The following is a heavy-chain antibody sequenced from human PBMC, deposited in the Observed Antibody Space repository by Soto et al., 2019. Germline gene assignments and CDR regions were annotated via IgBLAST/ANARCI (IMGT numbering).Heavy chain of an antibody. Sequence: EVQLVESGGGLVQPGRSLRLSCAASGFTFDDYAMHWVRQAPGKGLEWVSGISWNSGSIGYADSVKGRFTISRDNAKNSLYLQMNSLRAEDTALYYCAKDIEVDTGLWFGELLVLPHITNYYYYYLDVWGKGTTVTVSS. J-gene: IGHJ6*03. V-gene: IGHV3-9*01. D-gene: IGHD3-10*01. CDR1: GFTFDDYA. CDR2: ISWNSGSI. CDR3: AKDIEVDTGLWFGELLVLPHITNYYYYYLDV.